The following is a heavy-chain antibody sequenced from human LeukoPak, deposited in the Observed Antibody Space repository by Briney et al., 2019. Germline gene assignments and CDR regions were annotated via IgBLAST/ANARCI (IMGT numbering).Heavy chain of an antibody. Sequence: PGGSLRLSCAASGFIFSDYSMTWVRQAPGKGLEWVSSISSRGTYIYYADAVKGRFTISRDNAKNSLYLQMNSLRAEDTAVYYCARVYRRYFDYWGQGTLVTVSS. D-gene: IGHD1-14*01. J-gene: IGHJ4*02. CDR2: ISSRGTYI. CDR3: ARVYRRYFDY. V-gene: IGHV3-21*01. CDR1: GFIFSDYS.